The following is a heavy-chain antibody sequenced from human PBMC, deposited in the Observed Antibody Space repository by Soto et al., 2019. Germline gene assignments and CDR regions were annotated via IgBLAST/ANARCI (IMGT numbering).Heavy chain of an antibody. J-gene: IGHJ6*02. CDR1: GGTFSSYA. D-gene: IGHD3-3*01. V-gene: IGHV1-69*13. CDR2: IIPIFGTA. CDR3: ASLGDRVVTIRYYGMDV. Sequence: ASVKVSCKASGGTFSSYAISWVRQAPGQGLEWMGGIIPIFGTANYAQKFQGRVTITADESTSTAYMELSSLRSEDTAVYYCASLGDRVVTIRYYGMDVWGQGTTVTVSS.